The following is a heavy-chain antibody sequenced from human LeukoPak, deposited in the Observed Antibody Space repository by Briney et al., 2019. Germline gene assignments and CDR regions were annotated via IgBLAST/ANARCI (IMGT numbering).Heavy chain of an antibody. V-gene: IGHV1-2*02. CDR3: AGGSSYAAAGVYYYYYGMDV. Sequence: ASVKVSCKASGYTFTGYYMHWVRQAPGRGLEWMGWINPNSGGTNYAQKLQGRVTMTRDTSISTAYMELSRLRSDDTAVYYCAGGSSYAAAGVYYYYYGMDVWGQGTTVTVSS. J-gene: IGHJ6*02. CDR1: GYTFTGYY. D-gene: IGHD6-13*01. CDR2: INPNSGGT.